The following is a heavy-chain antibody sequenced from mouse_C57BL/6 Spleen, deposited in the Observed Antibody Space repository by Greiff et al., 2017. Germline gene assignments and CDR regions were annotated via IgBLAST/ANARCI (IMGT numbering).Heavy chain of an antibody. CDR2: IDPEDGDT. V-gene: IGHV14-1*01. J-gene: IGHJ3*01. CDR1: GFNIKDYY. Sequence: VQLKHSGAELVRPGASVKLSCTASGFNIKDYYMHWVKQRPEQGLEWIGRIDPEDGDTEYAPKFQGKATMTADTSSNTAYLQLSSLTSEDTAVYYCTTIPYDYTTAWFAYWGQGTLVTVSA. CDR3: TTIPYDYTTAWFAY. D-gene: IGHD2-4*01.